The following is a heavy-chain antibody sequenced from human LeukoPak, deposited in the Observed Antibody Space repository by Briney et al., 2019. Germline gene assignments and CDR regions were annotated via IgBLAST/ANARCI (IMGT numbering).Heavy chain of an antibody. J-gene: IGHJ5*02. V-gene: IGHV3-23*01. CDR1: GFTFSSYA. CDR3: AKDSQALRYFDWPPGA. D-gene: IGHD3-9*01. CDR2: ISGSGGST. Sequence: GGSLRLSCAASGFTFSSYAMSWVRQAPGKGLEWVSAISGSGGSTYYADSVKGRFTISRDNSKNTLHLQMNSLRAEDTAVYYCAKDSQALRYFDWPPGAWGQGTLVTVSS.